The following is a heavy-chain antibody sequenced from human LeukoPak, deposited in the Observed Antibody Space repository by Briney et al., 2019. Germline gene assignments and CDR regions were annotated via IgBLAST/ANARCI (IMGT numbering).Heavy chain of an antibody. CDR3: ATAIRGAVSGTRPRGWFDP. CDR1: GYTLTELS. J-gene: IGHJ5*02. D-gene: IGHD6-19*01. V-gene: IGHV1-24*01. CDR2: FDPEDGET. Sequence: ASVKVSCKVSGYTLTELSMHWVRQAPGKGLEWMGGFDPEDGETIYAQKFQGRVTMTEDTSTDTAYMELSSLRSEDTAVYYCATAIRGAVSGTRPRGWFDPWGQGTLVTVSS.